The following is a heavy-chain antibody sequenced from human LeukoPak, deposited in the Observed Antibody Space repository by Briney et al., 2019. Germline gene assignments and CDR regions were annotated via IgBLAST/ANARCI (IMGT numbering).Heavy chain of an antibody. V-gene: IGHV1-8*01. CDR3: ARYCSGNGCFPSAAAFDF. CDR1: GYTFTSYD. J-gene: IGHJ3*01. Sequence: GASVNVSCKASGYTFTSYDINWARQPTAQEREGMGWMKPHCGDTGYAQRFQGRVTMIRNTSTNTAYLELTSLISEDTAVYYCARYCSGNGCFPSAAAFDFWGQGTMVTVSS. CDR2: MKPHCGDT. D-gene: IGHD2-15*01.